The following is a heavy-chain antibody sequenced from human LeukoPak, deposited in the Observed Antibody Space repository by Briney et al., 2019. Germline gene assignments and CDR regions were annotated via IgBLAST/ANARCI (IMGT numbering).Heavy chain of an antibody. V-gene: IGHV3-21*06. CDR1: GFTFSSYN. Sequence: NPGGSLRLSCAASGFTFSSYNMNWVRQAPGKGLEWVSSISRSSNYIYYADSVKGRFTMSRDNAKNSLYLQMNSLRAEDTAVYYCARDGHPDYWGQGTLVTVSS. CDR3: ARDGHPDY. J-gene: IGHJ4*02. CDR2: ISRSSNYI.